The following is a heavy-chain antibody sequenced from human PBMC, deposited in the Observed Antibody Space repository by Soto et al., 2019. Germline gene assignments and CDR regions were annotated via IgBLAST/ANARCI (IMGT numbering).Heavy chain of an antibody. Sequence: GGSLRLSCAASGFTFSSYAMNWVRQAPGKGLEWVSTISGSGGSTYYADSVKGRFSISRDNSKNTLYLQMNSLKTEDTAVYYCSSQDCSGDACQQPNWGQGTLVTVSS. J-gene: IGHJ4*02. CDR2: ISGSGGST. D-gene: IGHD2-15*01. CDR1: GFTFSSYA. V-gene: IGHV3-23*01. CDR3: SSQDCSGDACQQPN.